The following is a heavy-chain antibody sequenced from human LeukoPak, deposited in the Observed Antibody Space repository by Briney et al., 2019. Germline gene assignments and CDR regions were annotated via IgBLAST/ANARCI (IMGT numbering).Heavy chain of an antibody. CDR1: GFTLSSYW. D-gene: IGHD3-10*01. Sequence: GGSLRLSCAASGFTLSSYWMSWVRQAPGKGLEWVANIKQDGREIFYIDSVKGRFTISRDNAKNTLYLQMNSLRAEDTAVYYCAKVGGSITMVRGVIIDYYYYYMDVWGKGTTVTISS. V-gene: IGHV3-7*01. CDR3: AKVGGSITMVRGVIIDYYYYYMDV. J-gene: IGHJ6*03. CDR2: IKQDGREI.